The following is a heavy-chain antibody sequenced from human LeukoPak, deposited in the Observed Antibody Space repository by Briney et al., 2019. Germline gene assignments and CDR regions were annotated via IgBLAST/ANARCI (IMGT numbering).Heavy chain of an antibody. CDR3: ARDSSTAKLYNYFDY. J-gene: IGHJ4*02. D-gene: IGHD3-10*01. V-gene: IGHV3-30-3*01. CDR2: ISYDGSNK. CDR1: GFTFSSYA. Sequence: GGSLRLPCAASGFTFSSYAMHWVRQAPGKGLEWVAVISYDGSNKYYADSVKGRFTISRDNSKNTLYLQMNSLRAEDTAVYYCARDSSTAKLYNYFDYWGQGTLVTVSS.